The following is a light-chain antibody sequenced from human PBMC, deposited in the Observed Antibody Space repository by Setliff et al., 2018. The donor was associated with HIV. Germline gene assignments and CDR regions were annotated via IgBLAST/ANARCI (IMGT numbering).Light chain of an antibody. CDR2: QAT. CDR1: SNDVGRYDL. J-gene: IGLJ1*01. V-gene: IGLV2-23*01. CDR3: CSNTGSNTFV. Sequence: LTQPASVSGSPGQSITISCTGTSNDVGRYDLVSWYQQHPARAPKLIIYQATRRPSGASNRFSGSKSGNVASLTISGLQAEDEADYYCCSNTGSNTFVFGTGTKVTVL.